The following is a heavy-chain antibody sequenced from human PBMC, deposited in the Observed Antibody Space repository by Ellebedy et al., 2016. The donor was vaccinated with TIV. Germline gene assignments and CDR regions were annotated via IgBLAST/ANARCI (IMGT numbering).Heavy chain of an antibody. CDR1: GFTFSNYG. V-gene: IGHV3-33*06. J-gene: IGHJ4*02. CDR3: ANRRGEGIQLWGGFDY. D-gene: IGHD5-18*01. CDR2: IWYDGSNK. Sequence: GESLKISCAASGFTFSNYGMHWVRQAPGKGLEWVAVIWYDGSNKYYVDSVKGRFTISRDNSKNTLHLQMDTLRVEDTAVDYCANRRGEGIQLWGGFDYWGQGTLVTVSS.